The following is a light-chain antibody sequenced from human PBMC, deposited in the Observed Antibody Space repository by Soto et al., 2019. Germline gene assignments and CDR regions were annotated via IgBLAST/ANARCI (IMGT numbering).Light chain of an antibody. Sequence: QSALTQPASVSGSPGQSITISCTGTSSDVGDYNHVSWYQQHPGKAPKLMIYDVSNRPSGVSNRFSGSKSGNTASLTISGLQAEDEADYYCSSYTRSSALYVVFGGGTKLTVL. CDR3: SSYTRSSALYVV. J-gene: IGLJ2*01. CDR1: SSDVGDYNH. V-gene: IGLV2-14*01. CDR2: DVS.